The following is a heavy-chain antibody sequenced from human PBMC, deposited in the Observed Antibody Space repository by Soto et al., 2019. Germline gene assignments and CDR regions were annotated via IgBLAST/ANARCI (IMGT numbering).Heavy chain of an antibody. V-gene: IGHV1-18*04. CDR2: ISAYNGNT. CDR1: GYTFTSYG. Sequence: VKVSCKASGYTFTSYGISWVRQAPGQGLEWMGWISAYNGNTNYAQKLQGRVTMTTDTSTSTAYMELRSLRSDDTAVYYCARVIITIFGVVIPPGYWGQGTLVTVSS. J-gene: IGHJ4*02. D-gene: IGHD3-3*01. CDR3: ARVIITIFGVVIPPGY.